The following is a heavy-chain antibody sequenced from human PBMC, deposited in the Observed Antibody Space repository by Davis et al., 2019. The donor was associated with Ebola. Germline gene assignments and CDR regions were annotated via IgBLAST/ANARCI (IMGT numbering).Heavy chain of an antibody. Sequence: AASVKVSCKSSGSIFTASYIHWVRQAPGQGLEWMGRINTQSGGSINAHRFQGRLIISLDTSTSTIYMELIALTSDDTAVYYCARTDSSGSWGQGTLVTVSS. CDR2: INTQSGGS. CDR1: GSIFTASY. V-gene: IGHV1-2*06. D-gene: IGHD6-19*01. CDR3: ARTDSSGS. J-gene: IGHJ5*02.